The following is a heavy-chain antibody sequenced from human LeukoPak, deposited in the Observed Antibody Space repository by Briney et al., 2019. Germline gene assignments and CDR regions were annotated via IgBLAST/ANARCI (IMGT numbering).Heavy chain of an antibody. CDR2: IYYSGST. Sequence: SETLSLTCTVSGGSISSSSYYWGWIRQPPGKGLEWIGSIYYSGSTYYNPSLKSRVTISVDTSKNQFSLKLSSVIAADTAVYYCARGFSSSTFYYYYGMDVWGQGTTVTVSS. D-gene: IGHD6-6*01. V-gene: IGHV4-39*07. J-gene: IGHJ6*02. CDR1: GGSISSSSYY. CDR3: ARGFSSSTFYYYYGMDV.